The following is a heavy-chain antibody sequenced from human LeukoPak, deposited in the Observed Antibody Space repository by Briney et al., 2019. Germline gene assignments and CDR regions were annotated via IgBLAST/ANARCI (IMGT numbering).Heavy chain of an antibody. CDR2: IFYPGST. V-gene: IGHV4-59*01. CDR3: ATLTGGDDAFDI. D-gene: IGHD4-23*01. J-gene: IGHJ3*02. Sequence: SSETLSLTCTVSGGSIISYYCSWIPQPPAKGLEWIGYIFYPGSTNYNHSLKSRVTISVLTSKNRFSLKLSSVTAADTAVYYCATLTGGDDAFDIWGQGTMVTVSS. CDR1: GGSIISYY.